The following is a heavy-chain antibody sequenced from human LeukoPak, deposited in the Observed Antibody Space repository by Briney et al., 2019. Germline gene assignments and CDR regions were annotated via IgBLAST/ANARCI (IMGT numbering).Heavy chain of an antibody. CDR3: ARGVLRGVYDY. CDR2: IWYDGSKK. V-gene: IGHV3-33*01. J-gene: IGHJ4*02. CDR1: GFSFTNHG. Sequence: GRSLTLSCAASGFSFTNHGMHWVRQAPGKGLEWVAIIWYDGSKKYYADSVKGRFTISRDDSKNTLSLQMNSLRGEDTAVYYCARGVLRGVYDYWGQGTLVTVSS. D-gene: IGHD3-10*01.